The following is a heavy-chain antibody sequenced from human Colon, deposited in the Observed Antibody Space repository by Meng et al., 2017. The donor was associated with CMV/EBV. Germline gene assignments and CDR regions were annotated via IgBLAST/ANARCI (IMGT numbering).Heavy chain of an antibody. Sequence: GESLKISCAASGFTFSDYYMSWIRQAPGKGLEWVSYISSSGSTIYYADSVKGRFTISRDNAKNSLYLQMNSLRAEDTAVYYCARDVLDFWSGYYYYYYGMDVWGQGTTVTVSS. J-gene: IGHJ6*02. CDR2: ISSSGSTI. D-gene: IGHD3-3*01. V-gene: IGHV3-11*01. CDR3: ARDVLDFWSGYYYYYYGMDV. CDR1: GFTFSDYY.